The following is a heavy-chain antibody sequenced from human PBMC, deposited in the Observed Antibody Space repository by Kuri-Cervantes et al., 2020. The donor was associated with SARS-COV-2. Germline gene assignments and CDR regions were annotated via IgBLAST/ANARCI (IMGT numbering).Heavy chain of an antibody. D-gene: IGHD6-13*01. V-gene: IGHV1-3*01. J-gene: IGHJ5*02. CDR3: ARDLSSSWSHNWFDP. CDR2: INAGNGNA. Sequence: VKVSCKASGYTFASYAMHWVRQAPGQRLEWMGWINAGNGNAKYSQKFQGRVTITRDTSASTAYMELSSLRSEDTAVYYCARDLSSSWSHNWFDPWGQGTLVTVSS. CDR1: GYTFASYA.